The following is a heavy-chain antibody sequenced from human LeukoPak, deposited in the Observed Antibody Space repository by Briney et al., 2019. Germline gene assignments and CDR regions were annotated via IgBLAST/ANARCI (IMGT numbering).Heavy chain of an antibody. J-gene: IGHJ4*02. CDR2: ISSSGNTK. CDR1: GFTFSDFY. D-gene: IGHD1-26*01. CDR3: AKDSGSYYAGVGFDY. V-gene: IGHV3-11*04. Sequence: GGSLRLSCAASGFTFSDFYMSWIRQAPGKGLEWVSYISSSGNTKYYADSVKGRFTISRDNAKNSLYLQMNSLRAEDTAVYYCAKDSGSYYAGVGFDYWGQGTLVTVSS.